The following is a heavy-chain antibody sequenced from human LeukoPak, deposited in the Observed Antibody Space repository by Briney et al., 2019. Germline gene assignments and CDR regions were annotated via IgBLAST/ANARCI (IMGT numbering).Heavy chain of an antibody. Sequence: ASVKVSCKVSGYTLTELSMHWVRQAPGKGLEWMGGFDPEDGETIYAQKFQGRVTMTEDTSTDTAYMELSSLRSKDTAVYYCATLHGGYYYYFDYWGQGTLVTVSS. J-gene: IGHJ4*02. D-gene: IGHD3-22*01. CDR3: ATLHGGYYYYFDY. CDR2: FDPEDGET. CDR1: GYTLTELS. V-gene: IGHV1-24*01.